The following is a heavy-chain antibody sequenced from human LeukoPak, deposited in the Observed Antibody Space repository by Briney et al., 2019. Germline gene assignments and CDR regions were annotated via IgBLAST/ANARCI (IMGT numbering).Heavy chain of an antibody. D-gene: IGHD6-13*01. CDR3: ARDHLGSSSWTVLWY. V-gene: IGHV4-61*10. J-gene: IGHJ4*02. CDR2: IYYSGST. CDR1: GGSISSGSYY. Sequence: PSETLSLTCTVSGGSISSGSYYWSWIRQPAGKGLEWIGYIYYSGSTNYNPFLKSRVTISVDTSKNQFSLKLSSVTAADTAVYYCARDHLGSSSWTVLWYWGQGTLVTVSS.